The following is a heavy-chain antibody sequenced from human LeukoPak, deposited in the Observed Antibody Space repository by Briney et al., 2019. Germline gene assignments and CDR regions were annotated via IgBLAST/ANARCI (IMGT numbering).Heavy chain of an antibody. D-gene: IGHD1-20*01. V-gene: IGHV3-53*05. Sequence: GGSLRLSCAASGFTVNSNYMNWVRQAPGKGLEWVSVVYSDDTTYYADSVKGRFTISRDNSKNTLYLQMNSLRAEDTAVYYCAKDIGYNWNAQGYGMDVWGQGTTVTVSS. CDR2: VYSDDTT. CDR3: AKDIGYNWNAQGYGMDV. CDR1: GFTVNSNY. J-gene: IGHJ6*02.